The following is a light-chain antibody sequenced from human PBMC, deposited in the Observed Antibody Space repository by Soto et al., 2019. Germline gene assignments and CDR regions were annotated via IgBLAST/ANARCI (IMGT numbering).Light chain of an antibody. Sequence: DIQMTQSPFTLSASVGDIVTITCRASQSISTWLAWYQQKPGKAPKLLIYRASSLESGVPSRFSGSGSGREFTLTISSLQPDDFATYFCQQYNSYTLTFGGGTKVEIK. CDR3: QQYNSYTLT. J-gene: IGKJ4*01. V-gene: IGKV1-5*03. CDR1: QSISTW. CDR2: RAS.